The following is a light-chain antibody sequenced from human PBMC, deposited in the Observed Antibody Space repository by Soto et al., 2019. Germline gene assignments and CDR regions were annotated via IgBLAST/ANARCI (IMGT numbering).Light chain of an antibody. J-gene: IGKJ1*01. CDR1: EIITNR. V-gene: IGKV1-5*01. CDR3: QHYGGMWM. CDR2: DAS. Sequence: DIQMTQSPSTLSASVGDRVTITCRASEIITNRLAWYQQKPGKAPKVLIYDASNLESGVPSRFSGFRSGTEFTLTISSLQPDDFATYYCQHYGGMWMFGQGTKVVIK.